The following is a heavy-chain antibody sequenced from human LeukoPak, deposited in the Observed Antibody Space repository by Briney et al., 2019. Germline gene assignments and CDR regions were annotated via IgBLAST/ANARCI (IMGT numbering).Heavy chain of an antibody. Sequence: QTGGSLRLSCVGSGFVFSSYWMHWVRQAPGKGLVWVSRIKYDGSSTNYADSVKGRFTISRDNAKNTLYLQMHSLRAEDTAVYYCARGYGDYGYWYFDLWGRGTLVTVSS. D-gene: IGHD4-17*01. V-gene: IGHV3-74*01. CDR1: GFVFSSYW. J-gene: IGHJ2*01. CDR3: ARGYGDYGYWYFDL. CDR2: IKYDGSST.